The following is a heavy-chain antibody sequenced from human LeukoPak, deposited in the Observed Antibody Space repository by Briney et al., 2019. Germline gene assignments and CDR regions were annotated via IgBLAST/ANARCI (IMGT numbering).Heavy chain of an antibody. J-gene: IGHJ5*02. D-gene: IGHD3-10*01. Sequence: VSVKVSCKASVYTFTSYDINWVRQATAQGLEWMGCMNPNSGNTGYAQKFQGRVTMTRNTSISTAYMELSSLRSQDTAVYYCAKGRMVRGVTWWFDPWGQGTLVTVSS. CDR2: MNPNSGNT. V-gene: IGHV1-8*01. CDR3: AKGRMVRGVTWWFDP. CDR1: VYTFTSYD.